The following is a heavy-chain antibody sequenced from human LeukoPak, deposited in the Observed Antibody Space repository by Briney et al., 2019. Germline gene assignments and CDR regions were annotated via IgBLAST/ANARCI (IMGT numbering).Heavy chain of an antibody. CDR1: GFTFTGYY. V-gene: IGHV1-2*02. CDR2: INPNSGGT. Sequence: GASVKVSCEASGFTFTGYYMHWVRQAPGQGLEWMGWINPNSGGTNYAQKFQGRVTMTRDTSITTAYMELTSLRSDDTAVYYCARDLFYSVSGTYYNVGRVFNYWGQGTLVTVSS. CDR3: ARDLFYSVSGTYYNVGRVFNY. J-gene: IGHJ4*02. D-gene: IGHD3-10*01.